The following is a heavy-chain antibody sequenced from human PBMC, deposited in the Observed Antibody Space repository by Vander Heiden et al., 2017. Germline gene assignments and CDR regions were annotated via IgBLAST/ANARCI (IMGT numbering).Heavy chain of an antibody. Sequence: EVQLVQSGAAVKKPGESLRISCKGSGYSFPSYWISWVRQMPGKGLEWMGRIDPSDSYTNYSPSFQGHVTISVDKSISTAYLQWSSLKASDTAMYYCARPEGRDGYNSGWFDPWGQGTLVTVSS. CDR3: ARPEGRDGYNSGWFDP. CDR2: IDPSDSYT. D-gene: IGHD5-12*01. J-gene: IGHJ5*02. CDR1: GYSFPSYW. V-gene: IGHV5-10-1*01.